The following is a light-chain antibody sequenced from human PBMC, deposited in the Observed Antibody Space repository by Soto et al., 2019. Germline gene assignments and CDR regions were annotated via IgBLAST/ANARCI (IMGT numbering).Light chain of an antibody. Sequence: QSALTQPASVSGSPGQAITISCTGTSSDVGRYNYVSWYQQYSGKAPKLMIYGVTNRPSGVSDRFSGSKSGNTASLTISGLQAEDEGDYYCSSFTPSSTLIFGGGTKVTVL. J-gene: IGLJ2*01. V-gene: IGLV2-14*03. CDR1: SSDVGRYNY. CDR3: SSFTPSSTLI. CDR2: GVT.